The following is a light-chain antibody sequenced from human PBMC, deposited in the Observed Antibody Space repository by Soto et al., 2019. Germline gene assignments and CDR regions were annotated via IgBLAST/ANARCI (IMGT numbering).Light chain of an antibody. Sequence: QSALTQPASVSGSPGQSIAISCTGSSSDVGIYNYVSWYQQHPGKVPKLIIYEVTNRPSGVSNRFSVSKSGNTASLTISGLQAEDEADYYCSSYTTSSTRVFGTGTKLTVL. CDR2: EVT. J-gene: IGLJ1*01. CDR1: SSDVGIYNY. CDR3: SSYTTSSTRV. V-gene: IGLV2-14*01.